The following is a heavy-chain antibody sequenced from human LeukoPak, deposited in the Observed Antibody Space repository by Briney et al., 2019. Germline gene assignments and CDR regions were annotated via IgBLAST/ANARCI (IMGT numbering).Heavy chain of an antibody. J-gene: IGHJ5*02. D-gene: IGHD3-10*01. CDR2: IYWNDDK. CDR3: AHSSPTMVRGVIYGVWFDP. V-gene: IGHV2-5*01. CDR1: GFPLSTSGVG. Sequence: ESGPTLVKPTQTLTLTCTFSGFPLSTSGVGVGWIRQPPGKALEWLALIYWNDDKRYSPSLKSRLTITKDTSKNQVVLTMTNMDPVDTATYYCAHSSPTMVRGVIYGVWFDPWGQGTLVTVSS.